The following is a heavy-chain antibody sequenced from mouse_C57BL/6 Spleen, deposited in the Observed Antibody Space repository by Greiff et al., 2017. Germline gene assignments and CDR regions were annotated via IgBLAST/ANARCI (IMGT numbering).Heavy chain of an antibody. CDR1: GFTFTDYY. V-gene: IGHV7-3*01. CDR2: IRNKANGYTT. CDR3: ARYNYYGSSPLDY. Sequence: EVQLVESGGGLVQPGGSLSLSCAASGFTFTDYYMSWVRQPPGKALEWLGFIRNKANGYTTEYRASVKGRFTISRDNSPSILYLQMNALRAEDSATYYCARYNYYGSSPLDYWGQGTTLTVSS. J-gene: IGHJ2*01. D-gene: IGHD1-1*01.